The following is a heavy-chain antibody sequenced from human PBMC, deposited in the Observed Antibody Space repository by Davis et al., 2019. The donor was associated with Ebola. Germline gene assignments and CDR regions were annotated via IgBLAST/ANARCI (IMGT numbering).Heavy chain of an antibody. D-gene: IGHD3-9*01. J-gene: IGHJ4*02. CDR2: INTNTGNP. CDR1: GYSFTTYA. CDR3: ARVDYDILTGYIDY. V-gene: IGHV7-4-1*02. Sequence: ASVKVSCKASGYSFTTYAMNWVRQAPGQGLEWMGWINTNTGNPTYAQGFTGRFVFSLDTSVSTAYLQISSLKAEDTAVYYCARVDYDILTGYIDYWGQGTLVTVSS.